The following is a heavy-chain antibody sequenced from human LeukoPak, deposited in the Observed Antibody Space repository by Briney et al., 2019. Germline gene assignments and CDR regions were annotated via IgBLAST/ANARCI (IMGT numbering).Heavy chain of an antibody. J-gene: IGHJ4*02. CDR2: IKDDGSQK. V-gene: IGHV3-7*01. D-gene: IGHD2-15*01. CDR3: ARRNLAPGWSFDS. Sequence: GGSLRLSCEGFRFPFSDYWVGWVRQAPGKGLEWVANIKDDGSQKNYKPSVRGRFTISRDNAKASVFLQMNSLSSEDSGVYYCARRNLAPGWSFDSWGQGTLVTVSS. CDR1: RFPFSDYW.